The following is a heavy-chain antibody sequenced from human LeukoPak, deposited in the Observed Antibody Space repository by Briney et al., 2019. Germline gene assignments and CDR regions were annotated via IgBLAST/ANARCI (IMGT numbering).Heavy chain of an antibody. Sequence: PGGSLRLSCAASGFTFSSYSMNWVRQAPGKGLEWVSYISSSGSTIYYADSVKGRFTISRDNAKNSLYLQMNSLRAEDTAVYYCARDGAFYCSSTSCFFDYWGQGTLVTVSS. D-gene: IGHD2-2*01. CDR3: ARDGAFYCSSTSCFFDY. V-gene: IGHV3-48*04. CDR2: ISSSGSTI. J-gene: IGHJ4*02. CDR1: GFTFSSYS.